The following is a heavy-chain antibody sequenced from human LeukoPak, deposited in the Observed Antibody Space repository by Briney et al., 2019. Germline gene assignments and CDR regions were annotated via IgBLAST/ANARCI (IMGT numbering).Heavy chain of an antibody. Sequence: GGSLRLSCAASGFNFSATYMTWIRQAPGKGLEWVSYISNRGIIINYADSVKGRFTISRDNSKNTLYLQMNSLRAEDTAVYYRAKDLYCSSTSCRDYWGQGTLVTVSS. D-gene: IGHD2-2*01. CDR1: GFNFSATY. CDR3: AKDLYCSSTSCRDY. V-gene: IGHV3-11*01. J-gene: IGHJ4*02. CDR2: ISNRGIII.